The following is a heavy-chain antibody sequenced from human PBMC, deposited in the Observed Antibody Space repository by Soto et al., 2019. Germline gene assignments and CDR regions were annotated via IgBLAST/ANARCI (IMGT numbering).Heavy chain of an antibody. J-gene: IGHJ4*02. V-gene: IGHV3-30-3*01. D-gene: IGHD3-22*01. CDR3: AKVYYDSSGYLYHFDY. CDR1: GFTFSSYA. Sequence: GGSLRLSCAASGFTFSSYAMHWVRQAPGKGLEWVAVISYDGSNKYYADSVKGRFTISRDNSKNTLYLQMNSLRAEDTAVYYCAKVYYDSSGYLYHFDYWGQGTLVTVSS. CDR2: ISYDGSNK.